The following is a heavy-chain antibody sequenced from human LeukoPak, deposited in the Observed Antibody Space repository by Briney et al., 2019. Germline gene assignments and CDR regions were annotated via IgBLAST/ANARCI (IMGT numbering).Heavy chain of an antibody. Sequence: SQTLSLTCTVSGGSISSGGYYWSWIRQRPGTGLEWIGYIYYSGSTYYNPSLKSRVTISVDTSKNQFSLKLSSVTAADTAVYYCARARLGYCSGGSCYSTYYGMDVWGKGTTVTVSS. J-gene: IGHJ6*04. CDR1: GGSISSGGYY. CDR2: IYYSGST. CDR3: ARARLGYCSGGSCYSTYYGMDV. D-gene: IGHD2-15*01. V-gene: IGHV4-31*03.